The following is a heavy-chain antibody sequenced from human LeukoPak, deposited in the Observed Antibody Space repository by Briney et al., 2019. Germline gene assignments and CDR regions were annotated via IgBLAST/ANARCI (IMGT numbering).Heavy chain of an antibody. V-gene: IGHV4-38-2*01. D-gene: IGHD2-8*01. CDR1: GYSISSGYY. CDR3: ARRSVGYCTNGVCSDWFDP. Sequence: SETLSLTCAVSGYSISSGYYWGWIRQPPGKGLEWIGSIYHSGSTYYTPSLKSRVTISVDTSKNQFSLKLSSVTAADTAVYYCARRSVGYCTNGVCSDWFDPWGQGTLVTVSS. CDR2: IYHSGST. J-gene: IGHJ5*02.